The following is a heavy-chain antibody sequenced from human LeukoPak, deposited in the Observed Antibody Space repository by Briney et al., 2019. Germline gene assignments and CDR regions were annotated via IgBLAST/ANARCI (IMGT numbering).Heavy chain of an antibody. J-gene: IGHJ5*02. V-gene: IGHV1-2*02. Sequence: GASVKVSCKASGYTFTDYYMHWVRQAPGQGLERMGWINPKSGGTNYAQKFQGRVTMTSDTSIGTAYMELSRLGSDDTAVYYCARGVTTAHNTWGQGTLVTVSS. CDR3: ARGVTTAHNT. CDR1: GYTFTDYY. D-gene: IGHD4-17*01. CDR2: INPKSGGT.